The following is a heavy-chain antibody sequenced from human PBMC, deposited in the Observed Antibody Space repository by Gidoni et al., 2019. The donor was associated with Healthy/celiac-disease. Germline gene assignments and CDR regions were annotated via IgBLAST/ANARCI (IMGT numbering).Heavy chain of an antibody. CDR3: ARTSVEEDWFDP. J-gene: IGHJ5*02. D-gene: IGHD4-17*01. CDR2: IYYSGST. V-gene: IGHV4-59*08. CDR1: GGSISSYY. Sequence: QVQLQESGPGLVKPSETLSLTCTVSGGSISSYYWSWIRQPPGKGLEWIGYIYYSGSTNYNPSLKSRVTISVDTSKNQFSLKLSSVTAADTAVYYCARTSVEEDWFDPWGQGTLVTVSS.